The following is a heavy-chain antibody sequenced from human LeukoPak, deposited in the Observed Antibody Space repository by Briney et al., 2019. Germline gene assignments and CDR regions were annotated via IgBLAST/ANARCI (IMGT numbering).Heavy chain of an antibody. V-gene: IGHV4-4*07. D-gene: IGHD4-23*01. J-gene: IGHJ4*02. CDR1: GGSISSYY. Sequence: SETLSLTCSVSGGSISSYYWSWIRQPAGKGLEWIGRIHTSGSTNYNPSPKSRVTMSLDTSKNQFSLKLSSVTAADTAVYYCASSTVVTQLDYWGQGTLVTVSS. CDR2: IHTSGST. CDR3: ASSTVVTQLDY.